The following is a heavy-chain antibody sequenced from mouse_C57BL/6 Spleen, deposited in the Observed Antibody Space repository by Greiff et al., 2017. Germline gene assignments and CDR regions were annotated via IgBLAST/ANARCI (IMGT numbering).Heavy chain of an antibody. CDR1: GYTFNSYW. CDR3: ARCPPRSYFDY. Sequence: VQLLQPGAELVKPGASVKLSCKASGYTFNSYWMQWVKQRPGQGLEWIGEIDPSDSYTNYTQKFKGKVTLTVDTSSSTAYMQLSSLTSEDSAVYYCARCPPRSYFDYWGQGTTLTVSS. J-gene: IGHJ2*01. CDR2: IDPSDSYT. V-gene: IGHV1-50*01. D-gene: IGHD2-10*02.